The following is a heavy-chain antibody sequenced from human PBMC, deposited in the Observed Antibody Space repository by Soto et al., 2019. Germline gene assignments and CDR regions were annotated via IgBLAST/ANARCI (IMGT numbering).Heavy chain of an antibody. J-gene: IGHJ6*02. CDR1: GGSISSGGYY. CDR3: ATQGSVYHYYGMDV. Sequence: SETLSLTCTVSGGSISSGGYYWSWIRQHPGKGLEWIGYIYYSGSTYYNPSLKSRVTISVDTSKNQFSLKLSSVTAADTAVYYCATQGSVYHYYGMDVWGQGTTVTVSS. V-gene: IGHV4-31*03. CDR2: IYYSGST.